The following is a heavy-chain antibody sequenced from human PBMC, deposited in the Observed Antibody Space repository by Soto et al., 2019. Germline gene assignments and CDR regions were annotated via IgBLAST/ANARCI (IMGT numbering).Heavy chain of an antibody. J-gene: IGHJ4*02. D-gene: IGHD1-26*01. V-gene: IGHV1-18*01. CDR2: ISSYNGDT. Sequence: QVQLVQSGAEGKKPGASVKVSCKASGYTYINYGISWVRQAPGHGLEWVGWISSYNGDTKYAQKVQDRVTMSTDTSTTTAYMEWRSLTTEDTAVYYCARGSLGSGSHNFDCWGQGTLVTVSS. CDR1: GYTYINYG. CDR3: ARGSLGSGSHNFDC.